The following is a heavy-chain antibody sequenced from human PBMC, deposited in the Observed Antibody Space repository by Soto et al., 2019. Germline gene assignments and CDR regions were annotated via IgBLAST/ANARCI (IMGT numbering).Heavy chain of an antibody. CDR1: GGSISSYY. CDR2: IYYSGST. D-gene: IGHD1-26*01. CDR3: ARDGGSYFAIDY. Sequence: SETLSLTCTVSGGSISSYYWSWIRQPPGKGLEWIGYIYYSGSTNYNPSLKSRVTISVDTSKNQFSLKLSSVTAADTAVYYCARDGGSYFAIDYWGQGTLVTSPQ. V-gene: IGHV4-59*01. J-gene: IGHJ4*02.